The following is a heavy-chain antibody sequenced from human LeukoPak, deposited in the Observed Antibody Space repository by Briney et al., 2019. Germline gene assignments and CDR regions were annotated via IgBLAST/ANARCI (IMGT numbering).Heavy chain of an antibody. CDR1: GLTLRSYS. J-gene: IGHJ3*02. CDR3: ATEGQDSGSDSRAFEI. D-gene: IGHD1-26*01. Sequence: VGSLRLSGEASGLTLRSYSMHWVRQAPGKGLEWVAFVSYDASHKFYAVSVKGRFIISRDDSKNTLSLQMNSLTIEDTAIYFCATEGQDSGSDSRAFEIWGQGTVVSVSS. V-gene: IGHV3-30-3*01. CDR2: VSYDASHK.